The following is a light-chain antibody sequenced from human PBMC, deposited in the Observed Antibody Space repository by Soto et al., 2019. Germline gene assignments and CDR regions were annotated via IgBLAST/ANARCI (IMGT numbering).Light chain of an antibody. V-gene: IGKV1-9*01. Sequence: IQLTQSPSSLSASVGDSVTITCLASQGISRYLSWYQQKPGRAPKLLISAASTLQSGVPARFSGSGSGTDFTLSITSLQPEDFATYYCQQLNACPVTFGRGTKV. CDR1: QGISRY. CDR3: QQLNACPVT. CDR2: AAS. J-gene: IGKJ4*01.